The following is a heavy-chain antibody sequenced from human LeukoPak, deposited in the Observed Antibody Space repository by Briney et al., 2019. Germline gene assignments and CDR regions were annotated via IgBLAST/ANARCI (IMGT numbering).Heavy chain of an antibody. CDR2: ISSSSSYI. D-gene: IGHD3-22*01. V-gene: IGHV3-21*01. CDR3: AREWAIGAFDI. J-gene: IGHJ3*02. CDR1: GFTFSSYS. Sequence: GRSLRLSCAASGFTFSSYSMNWVRQAPGKGLEWVSSISSSSSYIYYADSVKGRFTISRDNAKNSLYLQMNSLRAEDTAVYYCAREWAIGAFDIWGQGTMVTVSS.